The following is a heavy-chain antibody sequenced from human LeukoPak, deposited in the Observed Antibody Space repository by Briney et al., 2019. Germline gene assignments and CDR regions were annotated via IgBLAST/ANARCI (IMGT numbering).Heavy chain of an antibody. D-gene: IGHD6-6*01. Sequence: SETLSLTCAVSSYSICSGYYWGWIRQPPGKGLEWIGRIYHSGSTYYNPSLKSRVTISVDTSKNQFSLKLSSVTAADTAVYYCARHSIAALGNWFDPWGQGTLVTVSS. CDR3: ARHSIAALGNWFDP. J-gene: IGHJ5*02. V-gene: IGHV4-38-2*01. CDR2: IYHSGST. CDR1: SYSICSGYY.